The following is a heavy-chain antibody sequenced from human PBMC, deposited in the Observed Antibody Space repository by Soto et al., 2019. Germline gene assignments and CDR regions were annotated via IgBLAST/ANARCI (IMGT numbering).Heavy chain of an antibody. D-gene: IGHD4-17*01. CDR2: IRNKVNSYAT. J-gene: IGHJ2*01. CDR1: GFTFSVSA. Sequence: GGSLRLSCTASGFTFSVSAVHWVRQASGKGLEWIGRIRNKVNSYATVYPASVRGRFRLSRDDSKNTAYRQMNSPRTDDTAVYYCATLPNVDGGVGGRYFELWGRGTLGTVSS. CDR3: ATLPNVDGGVGGRYFEL. V-gene: IGHV3-73*01.